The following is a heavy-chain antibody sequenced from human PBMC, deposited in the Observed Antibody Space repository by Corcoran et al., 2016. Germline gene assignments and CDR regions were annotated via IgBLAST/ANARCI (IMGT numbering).Heavy chain of an antibody. CDR1: GFTVSRNY. D-gene: IGHD1-26*01. Sequence: EVPLVESGGGWIQPGGSLRLSCAASGFTVSRNYMSWVRQAPGKGLQWVAVIYSGGSTYYADSVKGRFTISRDNSKNTLYLQMNSLRAEDTAVYYCARGALGGQQDYCGQGSLITVSS. V-gene: IGHV3-53*01. CDR3: ARGALGGQQDY. J-gene: IGHJ4*02. CDR2: IYSGGST.